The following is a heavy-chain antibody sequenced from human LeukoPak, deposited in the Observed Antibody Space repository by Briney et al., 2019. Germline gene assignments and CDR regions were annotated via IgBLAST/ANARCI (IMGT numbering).Heavy chain of an antibody. Sequence: SETLSLTCAVSGSSISSGYYWGWIRQPPGKGLEWIGSIYHSGSTYYNPSLKSRVTISVDTSKNQFSLKLSSVTAADTAVYYCARKGVAVASFDYWGQGTLVTVSS. D-gene: IGHD6-19*01. V-gene: IGHV4-38-2*01. J-gene: IGHJ4*02. CDR2: IYHSGST. CDR1: GSSISSGYY. CDR3: ARKGVAVASFDY.